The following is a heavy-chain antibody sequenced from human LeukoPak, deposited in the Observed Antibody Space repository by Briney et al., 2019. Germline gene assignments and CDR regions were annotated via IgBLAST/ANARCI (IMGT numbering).Heavy chain of an antibody. D-gene: IGHD4-17*01. CDR2: IYYSGST. V-gene: IGHV4-61*01. CDR3: ARDYGDY. J-gene: IGHJ4*02. Sequence: PSETLSLTCTVSGGSVSSGSYYWSWIRQPPGKGLEWIEYIYYSGSTNYNPSLKSRVTISVDTSKNQFSLKLSSVTAADTAVYYCARDYGDYTGQGTLVTVSS. CDR1: GGSVSSGSYY.